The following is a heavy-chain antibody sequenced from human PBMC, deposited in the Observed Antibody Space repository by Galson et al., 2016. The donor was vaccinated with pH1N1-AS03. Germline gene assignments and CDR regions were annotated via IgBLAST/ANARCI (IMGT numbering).Heavy chain of an antibody. J-gene: IGHJ4*02. CDR2: NRYYGSCE. CDR3: VRGSGYYFDS. CDR1: GFTLRTYD. Sequence: SLRLSCAASGFTLRTYDMHWVRQAPGKGLEWVGINRYYGSCEYYGDSMKGRISISRDNSQNTISLQMNSLRVEDTAVYYCVRGSGYYFDSWGQGTLVIVSS. D-gene: IGHD3-3*01. V-gene: IGHV3-33*01.